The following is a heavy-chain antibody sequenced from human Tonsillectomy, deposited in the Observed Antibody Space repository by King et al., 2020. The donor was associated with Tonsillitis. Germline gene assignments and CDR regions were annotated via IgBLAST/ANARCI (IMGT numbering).Heavy chain of an antibody. CDR3: AKDYNSFVFRFYDY. J-gene: IGHJ4*02. CDR2: ISWNSGSI. V-gene: IGHV3-9*01. D-gene: IGHD6-6*01. CDR1: GFTFDDYA. Sequence: VQLVESGGGLVQPGRSLRLSCAASGFTFDDYAMHWVRQAPGKGLEWVSGISWNSGSIAYADSVKGRFTISRDNAKNSLYLQMNSLRAEDSALYYCAKDYNSFVFRFYDYWGQGTLVTVSS.